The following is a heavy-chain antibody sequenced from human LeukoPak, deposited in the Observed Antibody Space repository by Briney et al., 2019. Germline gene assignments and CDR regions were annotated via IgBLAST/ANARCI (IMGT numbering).Heavy chain of an antibody. V-gene: IGHV3-30*02. CDR3: AKDPGAPVGIQHFDY. D-gene: IGHD1-26*01. CDR2: IRYDGSNK. J-gene: IGHJ4*02. CDR1: GFTFSSYG. Sequence: GGSLRLSCAASGFTFSSYGMHWVRQAPGKGLEWVAFIRYDGSNKYYADSVKGRFTISRDNSKNTLYLQMNSLRAEDTAVYYCAKDPGAPVGIQHFDYWGQGTLVTVSS.